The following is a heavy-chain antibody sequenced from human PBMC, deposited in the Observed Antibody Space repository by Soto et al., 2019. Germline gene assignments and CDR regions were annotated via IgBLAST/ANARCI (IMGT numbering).Heavy chain of an antibody. Sequence: GGSLRLSCAASGFTFDDYTMHWVRQAPGKGLEWVSLISWDGGSTYYADSVKGRFTISRDNSKNSLYLQMNSLRTEDTALYYCAKDLTGAGRDRRYYYYGMDVWGQGTTVTVSS. J-gene: IGHJ6*02. CDR1: GFTFDDYT. CDR2: ISWDGGST. D-gene: IGHD7-27*01. CDR3: AKDLTGAGRDRRYYYYGMDV. V-gene: IGHV3-43*01.